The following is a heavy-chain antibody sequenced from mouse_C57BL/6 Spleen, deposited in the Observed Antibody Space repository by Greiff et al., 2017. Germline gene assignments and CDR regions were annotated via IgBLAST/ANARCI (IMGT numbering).Heavy chain of an antibody. J-gene: IGHJ4*01. V-gene: IGHV1-55*01. CDR3: AREGGYSNYEEGMDY. CDR2: IYPGSGST. CDR1: GYTFTSYW. D-gene: IGHD2-5*01. Sequence: QVQLQQPGAELVKPGASVEMSCKASGYTFTSYWITWVKQRPGQGLEWIGDIYPGSGSTNYNEKFKSKATLTVDTSSSTAYMQLSSLTSEDSAVYYCAREGGYSNYEEGMDYWGQGTSVTVSS.